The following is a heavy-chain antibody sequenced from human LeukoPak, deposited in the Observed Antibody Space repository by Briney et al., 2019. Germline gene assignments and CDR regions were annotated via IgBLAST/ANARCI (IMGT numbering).Heavy chain of an antibody. Sequence: ASVTVSCKASGYTFTGYYMHWVRQAPGQGLEWMGWINPNSGGTNYAQKFQGRVTMTRDTSISTAYMELSRLGSDDTAVYYCARGIYYDSSGYPDDWGQGTLVTVSS. V-gene: IGHV1-2*02. CDR3: ARGIYYDSSGYPDD. CDR1: GYTFTGYY. CDR2: INPNSGGT. J-gene: IGHJ4*02. D-gene: IGHD3-22*01.